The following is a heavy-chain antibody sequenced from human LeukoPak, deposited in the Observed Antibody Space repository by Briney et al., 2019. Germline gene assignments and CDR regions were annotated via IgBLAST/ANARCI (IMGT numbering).Heavy chain of an antibody. CDR1: GGSVNNYY. J-gene: IGHJ4*02. CDR2: VYYSGTT. Sequence: SETLSLTCTVSGGSVNNYYWSWIRQPPGKGLEWIGYVYYSGTTNYKPSLKSRVTISVDTSKNQFSLKLNSVTAADTAVYYCARSKGNYCSGGTCPGRLFDCWGQGTLVTVSS. CDR3: ARSKGNYCSGGTCPGRLFDC. V-gene: IGHV4-59*02. D-gene: IGHD2-15*01.